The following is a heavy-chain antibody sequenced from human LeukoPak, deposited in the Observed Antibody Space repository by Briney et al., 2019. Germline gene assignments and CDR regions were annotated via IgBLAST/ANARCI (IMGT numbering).Heavy chain of an antibody. Sequence: ASLKVSCKASGYTFTGYYMHWVRQAPGQGLEWMGRINPNSGGTNYAQKFQGRVTMTRDTSISTAYMELSRLRSDDTAVYYCARDVVGMYYYDSSGYSLDYWGQGTLVTVSS. CDR3: ARDVVGMYYYDSSGYSLDY. J-gene: IGHJ4*02. V-gene: IGHV1-2*06. D-gene: IGHD3-22*01. CDR1: GYTFTGYY. CDR2: INPNSGGT.